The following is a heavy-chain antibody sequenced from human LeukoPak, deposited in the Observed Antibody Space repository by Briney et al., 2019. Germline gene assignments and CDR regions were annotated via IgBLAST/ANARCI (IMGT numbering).Heavy chain of an antibody. CDR3: ARVMYYYDSSGYYPYYFDY. CDR2: IYYSGST. V-gene: IGHV4-61*01. CDR1: GGSVSSGSYY. D-gene: IGHD3-22*01. Sequence: SETLSLTCTVSGGSVSSGSYYWSWIRQPPGKGLEWIGYIYYSGSTNYNPSLKSRVTISVDTSKNQFSLKLGSVTAADTAVYYCARVMYYYDSSGYYPYYFDYWGQGTLVTVSS. J-gene: IGHJ4*02.